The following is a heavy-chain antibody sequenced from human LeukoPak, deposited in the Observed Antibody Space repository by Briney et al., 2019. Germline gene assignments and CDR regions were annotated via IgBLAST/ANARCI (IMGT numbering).Heavy chain of an antibody. CDR1: GFTFRSYA. D-gene: IGHD5-18*01. Sequence: GGSLRLSCAASGFTFRSYAMHWVRQAPGKGLEWVAVISYDGSNKYYADSVKGRFTISRDNSKNTLYLQMNSLRAEDTAVYYCASDKRGYSYGIFDYWGQGTLVTVSS. CDR2: ISYDGSNK. V-gene: IGHV3-30*04. CDR3: ASDKRGYSYGIFDY. J-gene: IGHJ4*02.